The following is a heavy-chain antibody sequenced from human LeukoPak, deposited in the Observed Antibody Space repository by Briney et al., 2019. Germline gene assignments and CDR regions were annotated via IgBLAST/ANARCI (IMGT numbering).Heavy chain of an antibody. D-gene: IGHD3-10*01. CDR2: INPSGGST. Sequence: ASVKVSCKASGYTFTSYYMHWVRQAPGQGLEWMGIINPSGGSTSYAQKFQGRVTMTRDMSTSTVYMELSSLRSEDTAVYYCARLSAIWFGEFNNWFDPWGQGTLVTVSS. CDR3: ARLSAIWFGEFNNWFDP. V-gene: IGHV1-46*01. J-gene: IGHJ5*02. CDR1: GYTFTSYY.